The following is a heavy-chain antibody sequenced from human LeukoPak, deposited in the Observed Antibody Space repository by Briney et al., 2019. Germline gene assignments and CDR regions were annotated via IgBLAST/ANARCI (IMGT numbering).Heavy chain of an antibody. CDR1: GFTFSNYD. V-gene: IGHV3-30*03. J-gene: IGHJ4*02. Sequence: PGGSLRLSCAASGFTFSNYDMHWARQSPGKGLEWQAGISNGGSNKYYVDSVKGRFTISRDNSKNPLYLQMNSLRAEDTAVYYCTTRYDYDCGSYRPDDYWGQGTLVTVSS. CDR2: ISNGGSNK. D-gene: IGHD3-16*02. CDR3: TTRYDYDCGSYRPDDY.